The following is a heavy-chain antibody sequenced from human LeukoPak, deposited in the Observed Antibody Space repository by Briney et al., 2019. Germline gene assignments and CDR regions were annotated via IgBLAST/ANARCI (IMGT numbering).Heavy chain of an antibody. J-gene: IGHJ4*02. Sequence: ASVKVSCKASGGTFSSYAISWVRQAPGQGLEWMGWVNPNSGGTNYAQKFQGRVTMTRDTSISTAYMELSRLRSDDTAVYYCAREGNYDILTGYYYNLFDYWGQGTLVTVSS. CDR2: VNPNSGGT. CDR1: GGTFSSYA. CDR3: AREGNYDILTGYYYNLFDY. D-gene: IGHD3-9*01. V-gene: IGHV1-2*02.